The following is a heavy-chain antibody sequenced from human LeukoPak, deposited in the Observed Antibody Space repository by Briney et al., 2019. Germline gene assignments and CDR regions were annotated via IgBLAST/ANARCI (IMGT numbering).Heavy chain of an antibody. CDR3: AKDYYDSGSYYKEFDY. J-gene: IGHJ4*02. Sequence: GGSLRLSCAASGFTFTTFAMSWVRQAPGKGLQWVSTISGSGGSTYYADSVKGRFTISRDNSKNTLYLQMNSLRAEDTAVYYCAKDYYDSGSYYKEFDYGGRGPLVTVSS. CDR2: ISGSGGST. D-gene: IGHD3-10*01. V-gene: IGHV3-23*01. CDR1: GFTFTTFA.